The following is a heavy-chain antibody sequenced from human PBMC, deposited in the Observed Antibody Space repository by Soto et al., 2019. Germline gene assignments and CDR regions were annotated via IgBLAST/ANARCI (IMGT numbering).Heavy chain of an antibody. CDR3: ARGSKVSYPGSRIFDF. CDR1: GIACGGRA. V-gene: IGHV3-23*01. D-gene: IGHD3-10*01. CDR2: ITSDGGDA. J-gene: IGHJ4*02. Sequence: WGSLRLSCVVSGIACGGRAMSGCRRSPGEGLEWVSTITSDGGDAKCADSVGGGLTIARNNSRKTLYLQMSSLRADDSAVYFGARGSKVSYPGSRIFDFWGRGTLVTVSS.